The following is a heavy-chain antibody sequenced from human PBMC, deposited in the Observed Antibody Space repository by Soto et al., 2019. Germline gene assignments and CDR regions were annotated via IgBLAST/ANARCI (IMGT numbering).Heavy chain of an antibody. V-gene: IGHV3-33*01. CDR1: GFTFSSYG. Sequence: LRLSCAASGFTFSSYGMHWVRQAPGKGLEWVAVIWYDGSNKYYADSVKGRFTISRDNSKNTLYLQMNSLRAEDTAVYYCARDKGPSGWIPRDYWGQGTLVTSPQ. CDR3: ARDKGPSGWIPRDY. CDR2: IWYDGSNK. D-gene: IGHD5-18*01. J-gene: IGHJ4*02.